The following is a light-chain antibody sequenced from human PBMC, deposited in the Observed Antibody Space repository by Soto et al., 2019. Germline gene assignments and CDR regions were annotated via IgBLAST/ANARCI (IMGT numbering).Light chain of an antibody. CDR2: EVT. J-gene: IGLJ2*01. CDR1: SSDVGGYDY. V-gene: IGLV2-8*01. Sequence: QSALTQPPSASGSPGQSVTISCTGTSSDVGGYDYVSWYQQHPGKAPKLMIYEVTIRPSGVSDRFSGSKSGNTASLTVSGVQPEDEADYHCSSYTTIKTVVFGGGTKLTVL. CDR3: SSYTTIKTVV.